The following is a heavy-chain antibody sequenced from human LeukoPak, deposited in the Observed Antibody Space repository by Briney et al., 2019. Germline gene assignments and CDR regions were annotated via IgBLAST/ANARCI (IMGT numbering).Heavy chain of an antibody. CDR3: ARDSYAIIDY. J-gene: IGHJ4*02. CDR1: GFTFSNYW. CDR2: IKQDGSEK. D-gene: IGHD2-2*01. Sequence: GGSLRLSCAASGFTFSNYWMAWVRQAPGKGLEWVANIKQDGSEKYYVDPVKGRFTIPRDNAKNSLSLQMNSLRAEDTAMYYCARDSYAIIDYWGQGTLVTVSS. V-gene: IGHV3-7*01.